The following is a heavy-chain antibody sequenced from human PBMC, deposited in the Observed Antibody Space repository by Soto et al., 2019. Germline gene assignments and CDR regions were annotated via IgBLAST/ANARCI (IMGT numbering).Heavy chain of an antibody. Sequence: PGGSLRLSCAASGFTFSSYAMSWVRQAPGKGLEWVSAISGSGGSTYYADSVKGRFTISRDNSKNTLYLQMNSLRAEDTAVYYCARGTVGGIVLVPAATSQGYFDYWGQGTLVTVSS. CDR1: GFTFSSYA. CDR2: ISGSGGST. J-gene: IGHJ4*02. D-gene: IGHD2-2*01. V-gene: IGHV3-23*01. CDR3: ARGTVGGIVLVPAATSQGYFDY.